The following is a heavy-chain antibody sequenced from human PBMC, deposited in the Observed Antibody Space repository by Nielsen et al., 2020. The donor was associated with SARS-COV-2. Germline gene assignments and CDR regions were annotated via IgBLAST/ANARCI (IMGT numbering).Heavy chain of an antibody. CDR2: ISSSSSYI. Sequence: GESLKISCAASGFTFSSYSMNWVRQAPGKGLEWVSSISSSSSYIYYADSVKGRFTISRDNAKNSLYLQMNSLRAEDTALYYCASAASSSWKSATVWGQGTTVTVSS. V-gene: IGHV3-21*04. CDR1: GFTFSSYS. J-gene: IGHJ6*02. D-gene: IGHD3-22*01. CDR3: ASAASSSWKSATV.